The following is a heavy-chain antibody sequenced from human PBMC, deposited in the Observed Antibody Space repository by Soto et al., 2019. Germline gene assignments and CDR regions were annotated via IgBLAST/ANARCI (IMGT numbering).Heavy chain of an antibody. CDR1: GFTFSSYG. V-gene: IGHV3-30*18. CDR3: TKDTGYCSGGRCYSTPYYYYYYGMDA. D-gene: IGHD2-15*01. J-gene: IGHJ6*02. Sequence: PGGSLRLSCAASGFTFSSYGMHWVRQAPGKGLEWVAVISYDESDIYYSDSLKGRFTISRDNSKNTLYLQMSSLRPEDTAVYYCTKDTGYCSGGRCYSTPYYYYYYGMDAWSQGTTVTVSS. CDR2: ISYDESDI.